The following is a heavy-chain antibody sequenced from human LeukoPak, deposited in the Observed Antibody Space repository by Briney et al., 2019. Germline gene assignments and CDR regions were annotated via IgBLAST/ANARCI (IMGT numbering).Heavy chain of an antibody. D-gene: IGHD6-19*01. CDR3: AKGWDTAWRTGWYTFDY. Sequence: PGMSLRLSCAASGFTFSSYGMHWVRQAPGKGLEWVAVISYDGSNKYYVDSVKSRFTISRDNSKNTLYLQMNSLRAEDTAVYYCAKGWDTAWRTGWYTFDYWGQGALVTVSS. CDR1: GFTFSSYG. CDR2: ISYDGSNK. V-gene: IGHV3-30*18. J-gene: IGHJ4*02.